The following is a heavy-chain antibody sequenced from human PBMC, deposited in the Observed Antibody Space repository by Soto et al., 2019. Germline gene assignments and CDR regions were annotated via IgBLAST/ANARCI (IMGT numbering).Heavy chain of an antibody. Sequence: SETLSLACAVFGGSSGGAYWTWIRQPPGRGLEWIGEINHSGSTNYNPSLKSRVTISVDTSKNQFSLKLSSVTAADTAVYYCARVGAEAGASIYYYYYGMDVWGQGTTVT. V-gene: IGHV4-34*01. D-gene: IGHD6-19*01. CDR1: GGSSGGAY. CDR3: ARVGAEAGASIYYYYYGMDV. J-gene: IGHJ6*02. CDR2: INHSGST.